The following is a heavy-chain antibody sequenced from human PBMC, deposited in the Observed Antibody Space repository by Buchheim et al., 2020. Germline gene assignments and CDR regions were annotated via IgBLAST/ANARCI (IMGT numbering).Heavy chain of an antibody. D-gene: IGHD5-12*01. CDR1: GFAFRSYW. V-gene: IGHV3-74*01. Sequence: EVQLVESGGGLNQPGGSLRLSCAASGFAFRSYWMHWVRQAPGQGLVWVSRINTDGSSANYADSVKGRFTISRDNAKNQLSLQMNSLRAEDTAIYYCAREDHSGYDSFDYWGQGAL. CDR3: AREDHSGYDSFDY. J-gene: IGHJ4*02. CDR2: INTDGSSA.